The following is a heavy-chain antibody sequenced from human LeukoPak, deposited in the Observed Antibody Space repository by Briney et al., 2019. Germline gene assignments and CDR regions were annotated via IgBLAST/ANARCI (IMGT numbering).Heavy chain of an antibody. CDR2: ITGSGSNT. J-gene: IGHJ4*02. CDR1: GFTFSTYG. Sequence: GGSLRLSCAASGFTFSTYGMSWVRQAPGKGLERVSAITGSGSNTYYADSVEGRFTTSRDNSKNTVYLQVNSLRAEDTAEYYCAKTSGWPYYFHYWGQGTLVTVSS. D-gene: IGHD6-19*01. V-gene: IGHV3-23*01. CDR3: AKTSGWPYYFHY.